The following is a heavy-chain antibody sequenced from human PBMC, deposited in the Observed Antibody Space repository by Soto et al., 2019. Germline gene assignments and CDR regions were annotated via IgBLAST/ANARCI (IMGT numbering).Heavy chain of an antibody. CDR3: ARWVALLEWLNGPDY. V-gene: IGHV3-30-3*01. CDR2: ISYDGSNK. Sequence: GSLRLSCAASGFTFSSYAMHWVRQAPGKGLEWVAVISYDGSNKYYADSVKGRFTISRDNSKNTLYLQMNSLRAEDTAVYYCARWVALLEWLNGPDYWGQGTLVTVSS. D-gene: IGHD3-3*01. J-gene: IGHJ4*02. CDR1: GFTFSSYA.